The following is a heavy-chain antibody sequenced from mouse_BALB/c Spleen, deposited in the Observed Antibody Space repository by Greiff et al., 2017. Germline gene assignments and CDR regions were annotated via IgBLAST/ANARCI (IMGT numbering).Heavy chain of an antibody. CDR3: ARGGYEEGEAWFAY. CDR2: IDPANGNT. J-gene: IGHJ3*01. Sequence: VQLKQSGAELVKPGASVKLSCTASGFNIKDTYMHWVKQRPEQGLEWIGRIDPANGNTKYDPKFQGKATITADTSSNTAYLQLSSLTSEDTAVYYCARGGYEEGEAWFAYWGQGTLVTVSA. D-gene: IGHD2-2*01. V-gene: IGHV14-3*02. CDR1: GFNIKDTY.